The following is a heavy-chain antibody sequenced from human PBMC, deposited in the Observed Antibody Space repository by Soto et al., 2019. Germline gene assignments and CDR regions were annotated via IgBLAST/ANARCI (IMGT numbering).Heavy chain of an antibody. V-gene: IGHV6-1*01. J-gene: IGHJ4*02. D-gene: IGHD3-16*02. Sequence: SQTLSLTCAISGDSVSSNSAAWNWIRQSPSRGLEWLGRTYYRSKWYNDYAVSVKSRITINPDTSKNQFSLQLNSVTPEDTAVYYCARGELGHYDYVWGSYRPYYFDYWGQGTLVTVSS. CDR1: GDSVSSNSAA. CDR2: TYYRSKWYN. CDR3: ARGELGHYDYVWGSYRPYYFDY.